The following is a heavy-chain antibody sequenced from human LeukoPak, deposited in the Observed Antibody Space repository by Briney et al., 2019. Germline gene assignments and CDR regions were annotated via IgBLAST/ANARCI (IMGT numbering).Heavy chain of an antibody. CDR2: IYYSGST. CDR3: ARMYSTSWGYFEY. J-gene: IGHJ4*02. CDR1: GGSISSYY. D-gene: IGHD6-13*01. V-gene: IGHV4-59*01. Sequence: NSSETLSLTCTVSGGSISSYYWSWIRQPPGKGLEWIGYIYYSGSTNYNPSLKSRVTISVDTSKNQFSLKLSSVTAADTAVYYCARMYSTSWGYFEYWGQGILVTVSS.